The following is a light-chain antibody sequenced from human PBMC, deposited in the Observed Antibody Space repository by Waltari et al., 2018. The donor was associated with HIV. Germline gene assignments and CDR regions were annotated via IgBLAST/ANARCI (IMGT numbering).Light chain of an antibody. Sequence: VTISCSGSSFNIGSNTVNWYQQLPGTAPKLLINSNNKRPSGVPDRFSGSKSGTSASLAISGLQSDDEADYYCASWDDSLIGPVFGGGTKLTVL. V-gene: IGLV1-44*01. CDR3: ASWDDSLIGPV. CDR2: SNN. J-gene: IGLJ2*01. CDR1: SFNIGSNT.